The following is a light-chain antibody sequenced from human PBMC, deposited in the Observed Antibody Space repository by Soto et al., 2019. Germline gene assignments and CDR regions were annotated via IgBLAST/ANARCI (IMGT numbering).Light chain of an antibody. V-gene: IGKV1-39*01. J-gene: IGKJ4*01. CDR1: QSISSY. CDR2: AAS. CDR3: QQYHTWPIT. Sequence: DIQMTQSPSSLSASVGDRVTITCRASQSISSYLNWYQQKPGKAPKLLIYAASILQSGVPSRFSGSGSGTDFTLTISSLQSEDCAIYYCQQYHTWPITFGGGTKVEIK.